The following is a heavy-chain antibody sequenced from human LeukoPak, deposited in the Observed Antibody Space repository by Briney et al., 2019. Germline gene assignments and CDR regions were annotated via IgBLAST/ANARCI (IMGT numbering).Heavy chain of an antibody. V-gene: IGHV3-30*02. J-gene: IGHJ4*02. CDR2: IRYDGSNK. Sequence: GGSLRLSCAASGFTFSSYGMHWVRQAPGKGLEWVAFIRYDGSNKYYADSVKGRFTISRDNSKNTLYLQMNSLRAEDTAVYYCARDGRYYDSSGFPAPIDYWGQGTLVTVSS. D-gene: IGHD3-22*01. CDR1: GFTFSSYG. CDR3: ARDGRYYDSSGFPAPIDY.